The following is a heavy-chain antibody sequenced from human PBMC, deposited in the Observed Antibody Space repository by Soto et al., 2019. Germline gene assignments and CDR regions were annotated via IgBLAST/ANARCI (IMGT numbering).Heavy chain of an antibody. CDR2: IKQDGSEK. V-gene: IGHV3-7*01. Sequence: GGSLRLSCAASGFTFSSYWMSWVRQAPGKGLEWVANIKQDGSEKYNVEAVKVRFTISRGNAKNSLYLQMNSLRAEDRAVYYCARDQVFGSDYYYYYMDVWGKGTTVTVSS. CDR3: ARDQVFGSDYYYYYMDV. D-gene: IGHD3-10*01. CDR1: GFTFSSYW. J-gene: IGHJ6*03.